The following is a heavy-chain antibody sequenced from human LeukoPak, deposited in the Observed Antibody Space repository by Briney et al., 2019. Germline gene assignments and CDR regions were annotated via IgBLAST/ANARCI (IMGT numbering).Heavy chain of an antibody. CDR2: MYYSGTT. D-gene: IGHD1-26*01. CDR1: GGSMSSSSYY. Sequence: SETLSLTCTVSGGSMSSSSYYWGWIRRPPGKGLEWIGSMYYSGTTYYNSSLKSRVTISVDTSNNQFSLKLSSVTAADTAVYYCARDSVGATFPGAFDIWGQGTMVTVSS. CDR3: ARDSVGATFPGAFDI. V-gene: IGHV4-39*07. J-gene: IGHJ3*02.